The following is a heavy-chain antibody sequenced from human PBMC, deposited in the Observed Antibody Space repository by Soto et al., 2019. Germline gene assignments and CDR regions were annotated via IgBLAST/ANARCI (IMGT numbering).Heavy chain of an antibody. V-gene: IGHV6-1*01. CDR2: TYYRSKWYN. CDR3: ARLFSLYYDFWSGSSTPDYYYYGMDV. Sequence: SQTLSLTCAISGDSVSSNSAAWNWIRQSPSRGLVWLGRTYYRSKWYNDYAVSVKSRITINPDTSKNQFSLQLNSVTPEDTAVYYCARLFSLYYDFWSGSSTPDYYYYGMDVWGQGTTVTVSS. CDR1: GDSVSSNSAA. J-gene: IGHJ6*02. D-gene: IGHD3-3*01.